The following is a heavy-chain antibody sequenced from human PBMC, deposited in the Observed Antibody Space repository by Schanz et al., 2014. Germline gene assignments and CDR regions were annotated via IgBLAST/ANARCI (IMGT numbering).Heavy chain of an antibody. D-gene: IGHD3-9*01. CDR2: ISGSGGST. CDR3: AEQIHYDVVTDTRN. V-gene: IGHV3-23*01. J-gene: IGHJ4*02. Sequence: EVQLLESGGGLVQPGGPLRLSCAASGFTFSSYAMSWVRQAPGKGLEWVSAISGSGGSTYYADSVKGRFTISRDNSKNTLYLQMNSLRAEDAAVYYCAEQIHYDVVTDTRNWGQGTLVTVSS. CDR1: GFTFSSYA.